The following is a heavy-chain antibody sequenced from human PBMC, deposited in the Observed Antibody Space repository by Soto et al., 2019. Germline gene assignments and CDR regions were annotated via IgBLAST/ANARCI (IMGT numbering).Heavy chain of an antibody. J-gene: IGHJ6*02. V-gene: IGHV1-69*13. Sequence: GASVKVSCKVSGGTFSSHAISWVRQAPGQGLEWMGGIIPFFKATSFAQKFQGRVTITADDSTSTAYMDLYSLGSEDTAVYYCARSLTELSPRYYYYYGMDVWGQGTTVTVSS. CDR2: IIPFFKAT. CDR3: ARSLTELSPRYYYYYGMDV. D-gene: IGHD3-16*02. CDR1: GGTFSSHA.